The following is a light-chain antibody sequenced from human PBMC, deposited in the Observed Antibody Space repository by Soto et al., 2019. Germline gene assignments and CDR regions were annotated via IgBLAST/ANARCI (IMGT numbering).Light chain of an antibody. CDR2: TAS. J-gene: IGKJ1*01. CDR1: QSISHY. CDR3: QKYNSAPKT. V-gene: IGKV1-39*01. Sequence: DIQMTQSPASLSASVGDRVTITCRASQSISHYLSWYQQKPGKAPKLLIYTASNLQSGVPSRFSGSGSGTDFTLTISSLQPEDFATYYCQKYNSAPKTFGQGTKVDI.